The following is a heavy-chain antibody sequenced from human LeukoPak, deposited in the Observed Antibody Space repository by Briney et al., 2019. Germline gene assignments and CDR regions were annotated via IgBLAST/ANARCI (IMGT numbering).Heavy chain of an antibody. J-gene: IGHJ6*03. Sequence: GGSLRLSCAVSGFTFSDYGLHWVRQAPGKGLEWVAFIRFDGSNKYYADSVKGRFTISRDNSKNTLYLQMNSLRGDDTAVYYCARSFGNYRPYVDVWGKGTTVTISS. V-gene: IGHV3-30*02. CDR2: IRFDGSNK. CDR1: GFTFSDYG. D-gene: IGHD1-7*01. CDR3: ARSFGNYRPYVDV.